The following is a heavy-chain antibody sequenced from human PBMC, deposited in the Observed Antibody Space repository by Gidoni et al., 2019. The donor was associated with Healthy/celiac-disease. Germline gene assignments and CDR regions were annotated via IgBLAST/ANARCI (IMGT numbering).Heavy chain of an antibody. CDR2: ITPIVGTA. CDR3: ARDPVVVVAATPLRGAFDI. V-gene: IGHV1-69*01. J-gene: IGHJ3*02. D-gene: IGHD2-15*01. Sequence: QVQLVQSGAAVKKPGSSVKVSCKASGGTFSSYSISWVRQAPGQGLEWMGGITPIVGTANYAQKFQGRVTINADEYTSTAYMELSSLRSEDTAVYYCARDPVVVVAATPLRGAFDIWGQGTMVTVSS. CDR1: GGTFSSYS.